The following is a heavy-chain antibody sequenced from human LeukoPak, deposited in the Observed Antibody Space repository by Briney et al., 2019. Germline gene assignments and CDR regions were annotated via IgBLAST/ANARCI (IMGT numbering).Heavy chain of an antibody. CDR1: GFPFSLYG. Sequence: PGGSLRLSCAASGFPFSLYGMFWVRQAPGKELEWVAYMSYHEVRTYYGDSVRGRFTISRDNSENTLSLQMDSLRPEDTAIYYCAKKFPGNDDFFDSWGPGTLVTVSS. J-gene: IGHJ4*02. CDR3: AKKFPGNDDFFDS. V-gene: IGHV3-30*18. D-gene: IGHD4-23*01. CDR2: MSYHEVRT.